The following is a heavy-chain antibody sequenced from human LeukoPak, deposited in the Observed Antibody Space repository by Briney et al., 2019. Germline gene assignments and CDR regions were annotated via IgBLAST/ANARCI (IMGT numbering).Heavy chain of an antibody. CDR3: ARASRWLQLEY. V-gene: IGHV3-20*04. CDR2: INWNGGST. D-gene: IGHD5-24*01. CDR1: GFTFSSYG. J-gene: IGHJ4*02. Sequence: GGSLRLSCAASGFTFSSYGMSWVRQAPGKGLEWVSGINWNGGSTGYADSVKGRFTISRDNAKNSLYLQMNSLRAEDTALHYCARASRWLQLEYWGQGTLVTVSS.